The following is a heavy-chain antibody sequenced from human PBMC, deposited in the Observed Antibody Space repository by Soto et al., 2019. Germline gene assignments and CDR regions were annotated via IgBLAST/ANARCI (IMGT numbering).Heavy chain of an antibody. CDR1: SYG. Sequence: SYGISWVRQAPGQGLEWMGWISAYNGNTNYAQKLQGRVTMTTDTSTSTAYMELRSLRSDDTAVYYCARDREGLYSSGWGLDYWGQGTLVTVSS. J-gene: IGHJ4*02. V-gene: IGHV1-18*01. CDR3: ARDREGLYSSGWGLDY. D-gene: IGHD6-19*01. CDR2: ISAYNGNT.